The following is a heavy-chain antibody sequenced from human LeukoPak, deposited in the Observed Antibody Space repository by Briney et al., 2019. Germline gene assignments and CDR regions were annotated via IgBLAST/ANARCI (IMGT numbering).Heavy chain of an antibody. J-gene: IGHJ4*02. V-gene: IGHV3-7*01. CDR2: IKEDGSEK. CDR3: ARDAGYGYDRFDY. CDR1: GFIFSSYW. D-gene: IGHD5-18*01. Sequence: GASLRLSCAASGFIFSSYWMAWVRQAPGKGLEWVANIKEDGSEKNYVDSVKGRFTISRDNAKNSLYLQMNSLRAEDTAVYYCARDAGYGYDRFDYWGQGTQVTVSS.